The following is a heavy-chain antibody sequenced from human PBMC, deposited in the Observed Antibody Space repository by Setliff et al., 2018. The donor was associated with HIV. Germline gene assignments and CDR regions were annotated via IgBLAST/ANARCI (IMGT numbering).Heavy chain of an antibody. CDR2: INPKSGDT. CDR1: GYTFSDYY. CDR3: TRGDSSGYFEY. J-gene: IGHJ4*01. Sequence: ASVKVSCKTSGYTFSDYYMHWVRQAPGQGLEWMGWINPKSGDTKYAQKFQGRVTMTRDTSISTVYMELSRLRSDDTAVYYSTRGDSSGYFEYWGHGTLVTVSS. V-gene: IGHV1-2*02. D-gene: IGHD3-22*01.